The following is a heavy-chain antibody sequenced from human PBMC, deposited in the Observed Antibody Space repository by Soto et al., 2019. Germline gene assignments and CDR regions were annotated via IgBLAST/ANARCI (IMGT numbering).Heavy chain of an antibody. Sequence: SETLSLGCSVSGGSISVSYWSWIRQSPGKGLEWLGYVYYTGSTNYSPSLRSRVSISVDTSKNEFSLRLSSVTAADTAVYFCARSVAVPGAHIDYWGQGTQVTVSS. J-gene: IGHJ4*02. CDR3: ARSVAVPGAHIDY. CDR1: GGSISVSY. V-gene: IGHV4-59*01. D-gene: IGHD6-19*01. CDR2: VYYTGST.